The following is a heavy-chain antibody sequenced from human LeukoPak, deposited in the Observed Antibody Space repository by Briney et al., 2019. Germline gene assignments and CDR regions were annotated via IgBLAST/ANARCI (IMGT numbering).Heavy chain of an antibody. V-gene: IGHV4-39*01. CDR1: GDSISSNHYY. D-gene: IGHD2-2*02. CDR2: GTT. J-gene: IGHJ6*03. CDR3: ARGRRGYCSSTSCYTLPYYYYYYMDV. Sequence: SETLSLTCTVSGDSISSNHYYWGWVRQPPGKGLEWIGSGTTYYNPSLKSRVTISVDTSKNQFSLKLSSVTATDTAVYYCARGRRGYCSSTSCYTLPYYYYYYMDVWGKGTTVTVSS.